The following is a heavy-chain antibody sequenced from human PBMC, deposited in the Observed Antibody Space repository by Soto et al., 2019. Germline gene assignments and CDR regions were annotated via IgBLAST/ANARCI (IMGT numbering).Heavy chain of an antibody. CDR2: ISYDGSNK. J-gene: IGHJ4*02. D-gene: IGHD6-13*01. V-gene: IGHV3-30*18. CDR1: GFTFSSYG. Sequence: QVQLVESGGGVVQPGRSLRLSCAASGFTFSSYGMHWVRQAPGKGLEWVAVISYDGSNKYYADSVKGRFTISRDNSKNTLYLQMNSLRAEDTAVYYCAKDRYDSSPLDYWGQGTLVTVSS. CDR3: AKDRYDSSPLDY.